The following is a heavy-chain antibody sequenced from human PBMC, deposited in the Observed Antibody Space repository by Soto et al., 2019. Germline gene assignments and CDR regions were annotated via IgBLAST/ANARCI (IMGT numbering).Heavy chain of an antibody. CDR1: YTFTSYG. CDR3: ARGLTIFGVVRDFDY. J-gene: IGHJ4*02. CDR2: ISAYNGNT. D-gene: IGHD3-3*01. Sequence: YTFTSYGISWVRQAPGQGLEWMGWISAYNGNTNYAQKLQGRVTMTTDTSSSTAYMELRSLRSDDTAVYYCARGLTIFGVVRDFDYWGQGTLVTVSS. V-gene: IGHV1-18*01.